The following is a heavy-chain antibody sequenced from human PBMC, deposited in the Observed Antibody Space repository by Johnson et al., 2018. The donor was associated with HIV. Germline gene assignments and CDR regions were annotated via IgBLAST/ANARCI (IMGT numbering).Heavy chain of an antibody. D-gene: IGHD3-10*01. Sequence: VQLVESGGGVVRPGGSLRLSCAASGFTFSSYWMHWVRQGPGKGLVWVSRINGDGSGITYADSVKGRFTISRDNAKNTLYLQINSLRAEDTAVYYCACFLATGAFDIWGQGTMVTVSS. CDR2: INGDGSGI. CDR1: GFTFSSYW. J-gene: IGHJ3*02. V-gene: IGHV3-74*02. CDR3: ACFLATGAFDI.